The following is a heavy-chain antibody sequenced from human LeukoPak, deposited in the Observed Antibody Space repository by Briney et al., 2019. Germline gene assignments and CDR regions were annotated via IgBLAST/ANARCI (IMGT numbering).Heavy chain of an antibody. V-gene: IGHV3-74*01. J-gene: IGHJ4*02. CDR3: ARARPDGASYFDY. Sequence: PGGSLRLSCADSGFTFSSHWMHWVRQLPGKGLVWVSRIHRDGSSTNYADSVKGRFTISRDNAKNTLYLQVNSLRAEDTAIYYCARARPDGASYFDYWGQGILVTVSS. CDR2: IHRDGSST. D-gene: IGHD3-10*01. CDR1: GFTFSSHW.